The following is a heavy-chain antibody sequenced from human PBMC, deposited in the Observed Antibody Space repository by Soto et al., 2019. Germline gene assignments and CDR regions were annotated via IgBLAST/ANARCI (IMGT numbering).Heavy chain of an antibody. Sequence: QVQLVQSGTEVKKPGASVKVSCKASGYTXXTYVISWLRQAPGQGPEWMGWVNGYNGYTKYAEKFQGRVTMTTDTSTSTAYMELWSLRSDDTAVYYCARDDKNWFDPWGQGTLVSVSS. CDR1: GYTXXTYV. V-gene: IGHV1-18*01. CDR2: VNGYNGYT. CDR3: ARDDKNWFDP. J-gene: IGHJ5*02.